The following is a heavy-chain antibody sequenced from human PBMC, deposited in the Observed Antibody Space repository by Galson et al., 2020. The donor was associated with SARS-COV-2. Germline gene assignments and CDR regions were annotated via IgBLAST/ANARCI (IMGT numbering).Heavy chain of an antibody. J-gene: IGHJ6*03. CDR3: ASYSSVYYYYMDV. Sequence: GESLKISCAASGFTFSSYSMNWVRQAPGKGLEWVSYISSSSSTIYYADSVKGRFTISRDNAKNSLYLQMSSLRAEDTAVYYCASYSSVYYYYMDVWGKGTTVTISS. V-gene: IGHV3-48*01. CDR2: ISSSSSTI. CDR1: GFTFSSYS. D-gene: IGHD3-22*01.